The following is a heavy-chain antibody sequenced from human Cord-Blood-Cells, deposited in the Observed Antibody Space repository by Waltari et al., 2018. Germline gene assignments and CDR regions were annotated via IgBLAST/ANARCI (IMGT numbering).Heavy chain of an antibody. Sequence: QVQLQESGPGLVKPSETLSLTCAVSGYSISSGYYWGWIRQPPGTGLEWIGSIYHSGSTYYNPSLKSRVTISVDTSKNQFSLKLSSVTAADTAVYYCARKGAAAGTEYFQHWGQGTLVTVSS. CDR2: IYHSGST. V-gene: IGHV4-38-2*01. J-gene: IGHJ1*01. CDR3: ARKGAAAGTEYFQH. CDR1: GYSISSGYY. D-gene: IGHD6-13*01.